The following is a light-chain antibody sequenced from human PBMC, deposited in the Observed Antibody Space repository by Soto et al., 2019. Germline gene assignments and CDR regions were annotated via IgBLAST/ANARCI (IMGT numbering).Light chain of an antibody. CDR3: PQLNSYPVT. V-gene: IGKV1-9*01. CDR2: AAS. CDR1: QGISSY. J-gene: IGKJ5*01. Sequence: SFLSAAVEDRVTISCLASQGISSYLAWYQQKPGKAPELLIYAASTLQSGVPSRFSGSGSGTDFTLTISSLQPEAFATYYCPQLNSYPVTFGQGTRLEIK.